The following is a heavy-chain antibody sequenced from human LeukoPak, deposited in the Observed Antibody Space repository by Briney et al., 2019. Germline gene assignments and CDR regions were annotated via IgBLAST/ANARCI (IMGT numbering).Heavy chain of an antibody. D-gene: IGHD4-23*01. CDR2: IYYSGST. CDR3: ARLSLRWNFDY. CDR1: GGSISSSSYY. Sequence: PSQTLSLTCTVSGGSISSSSYYWGWIRQPPGKGLEWIGSIYYSGSTYYNPSLKSRVTISVDTSKNQFSLKLSSVTAADTAVYYCARLSLRWNFDYWGQGTLVTVSS. J-gene: IGHJ4*02. V-gene: IGHV4-39*01.